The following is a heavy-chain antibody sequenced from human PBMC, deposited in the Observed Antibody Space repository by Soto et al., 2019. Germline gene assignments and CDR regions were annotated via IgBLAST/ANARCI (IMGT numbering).Heavy chain of an antibody. CDR2: IIPILDTA. V-gene: IGHV1-69*08. J-gene: IGHJ4*02. D-gene: IGHD5-12*01. CDR1: GGTFSTST. CDR3: ARDSPIGSVFSGYDAIDL. Sequence: QVQLVQSGAEVKEPGSSVKVSCKASGGTFSTSTFTWVRQAPGQGLEWMGRIIPILDTADYAQKFQGSVTITADKSMSTAFVELSRLRSEDTGIYYCARDSPIGSVFSGYDAIDLWGQGTLVTVSP.